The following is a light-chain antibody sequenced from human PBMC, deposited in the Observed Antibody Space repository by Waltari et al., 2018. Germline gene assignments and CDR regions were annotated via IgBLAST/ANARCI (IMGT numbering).Light chain of an antibody. Sequence: DVVMTQPPDPLAVSLGGGAITNCKSSQSFLYTSDNKNYLAWYQQKPGQPPKILIYSASIRECGVPDRFSGSGSGTDFTLTISGLQAEDVASYFCLQYLHTPRTFGQGTKVEIK. CDR1: QSFLYTSDNKNY. J-gene: IGKJ1*01. CDR3: LQYLHTPRT. V-gene: IGKV4-1*01. CDR2: SAS.